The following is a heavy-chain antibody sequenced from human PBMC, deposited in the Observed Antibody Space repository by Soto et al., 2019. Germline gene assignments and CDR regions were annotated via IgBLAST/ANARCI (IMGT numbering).Heavy chain of an antibody. D-gene: IGHD6-19*01. CDR2: ISDDGNNK. CDR3: AQRTVAGTP. V-gene: IGHV3-30*18. J-gene: IGHJ5*02. Sequence: QGPLVQPGGGVVQPGRSLRLSCAASGFTFSKDGMYRVRQAPGKGLEWVAVISDDGNNKYYADSVEGRFTISRDNSKNKLYLQMSSLRVEDTAVYYCAQRTVAGTPWVQGTLVTVSS. CDR1: GFTFSKDG.